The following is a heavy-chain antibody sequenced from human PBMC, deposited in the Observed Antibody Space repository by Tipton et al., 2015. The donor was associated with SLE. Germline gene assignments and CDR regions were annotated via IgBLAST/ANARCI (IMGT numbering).Heavy chain of an antibody. CDR1: GGSFSDYY. CDR3: ARDFLRTYFEY. Sequence: TLSLTCAVYGGSFSDYYWSWIRQPPGKGLEWIGEINHSGSTNYNPSLKSRVTISVDTSKNQFSLKLSSVAAADTAVYFCARDFLRTYFEYWGLGALVTVSS. CDR2: INHSGST. J-gene: IGHJ4*02. D-gene: IGHD2/OR15-2a*01. V-gene: IGHV4-34*01.